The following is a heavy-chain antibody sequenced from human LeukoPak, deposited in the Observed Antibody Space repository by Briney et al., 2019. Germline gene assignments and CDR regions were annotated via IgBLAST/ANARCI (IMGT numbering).Heavy chain of an antibody. CDR3: ARRGTYYDFWSGYPFDY. V-gene: IGHV4-34*01. J-gene: IGHJ4*02. CDR1: GGSFSGYY. CDR2: INHSGST. Sequence: SETLSLTCAASGGSFSGYYLSWVRQPPGKGLEWIGEINHSGSTNYNPSLKSRVTISVDTSKNQFSLKLSSVTAADTAVYYCARRGTYYDFWSGYPFDYWGQGTLVTVSS. D-gene: IGHD3-3*01.